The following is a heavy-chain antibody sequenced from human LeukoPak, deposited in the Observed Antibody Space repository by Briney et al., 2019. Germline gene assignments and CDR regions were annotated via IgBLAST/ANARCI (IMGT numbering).Heavy chain of an antibody. CDR2: INPSGGST. V-gene: IGHV1-46*01. Sequence: ASVKVSCKASGYTLTSYYMHWVRQAPGQGLEWMGIINPSGGSTSYAQKFQGRVTMTRDMSTSTVYMELSSLRSEDTAVYYCASTGIAAAGKAAPYYYMDVWGKGTTVTVSS. CDR1: GYTLTSYY. J-gene: IGHJ6*03. CDR3: ASTGIAAAGKAAPYYYMDV. D-gene: IGHD6-13*01.